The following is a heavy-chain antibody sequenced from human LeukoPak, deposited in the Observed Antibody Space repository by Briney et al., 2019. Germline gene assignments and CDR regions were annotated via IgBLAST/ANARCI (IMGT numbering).Heavy chain of an antibody. J-gene: IGHJ4*02. Sequence: PGGSLRLSCAASGFTFSSYSMNWVRQAPGKGLEWVSYISSSSSTIYYADSVKGRFTISRDNSKNTLYLQMNSLRAEDTAVYYCASDIVVVPAAIYIDYWGQGTLVTVSS. D-gene: IGHD2-2*01. V-gene: IGHV3-48*01. CDR3: ASDIVVVPAAIYIDY. CDR2: ISSSSSTI. CDR1: GFTFSSYS.